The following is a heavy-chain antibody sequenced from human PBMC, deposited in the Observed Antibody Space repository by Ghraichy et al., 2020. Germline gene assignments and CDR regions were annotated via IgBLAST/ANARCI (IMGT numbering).Heavy chain of an antibody. D-gene: IGHD3-10*01. J-gene: IGHJ4*02. CDR3: AKGVNYYGSGSPFK. Sequence: GGSLRLSCAASGFTFSSYAMSWVRQAPGKGLEWVSAISGSGGSTYYADSVKGRFTISRDNSKNTLYLQMNSLRAEDTAVYYCAKGVNYYGSGSPFKWGQGTLVTVSS. CDR2: ISGSGGST. CDR1: GFTFSSYA. V-gene: IGHV3-23*01.